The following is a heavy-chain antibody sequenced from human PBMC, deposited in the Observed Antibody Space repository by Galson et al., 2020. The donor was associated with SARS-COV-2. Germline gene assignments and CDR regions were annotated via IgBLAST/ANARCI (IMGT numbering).Heavy chain of an antibody. D-gene: IGHD5-18*01. Sequence: SVKVSCKASGGTFSSYAISWVRQAPGQGLEWMGGIIPIFGTANYAQKFQGRVTITADESTSTAYMELSSLRSEDTAVYYCARDNGVDSYGYYPFDYWGQGTLVTVSS. CDR2: IIPIFGTA. CDR1: GGTFSSYA. J-gene: IGHJ4*02. CDR3: ARDNGVDSYGYYPFDY. V-gene: IGHV1-69*13.